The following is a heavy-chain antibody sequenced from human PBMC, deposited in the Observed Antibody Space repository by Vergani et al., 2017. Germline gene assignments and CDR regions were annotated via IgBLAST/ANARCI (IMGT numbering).Heavy chain of an antibody. D-gene: IGHD5-12*01. Sequence: EVQLVESGGGLVQPGRSLRLSCAASGFTFDDYAMHWVRQAPGKGLEWVSGISWNSGSIGYADSVKGRFTISRDNAKNSLYLQMNSLRAEDMALYYCAKDICGYDYGPLDYWGQGTLVTVSS. CDR1: GFTFDDYA. J-gene: IGHJ4*02. CDR3: AKDICGYDYGPLDY. CDR2: ISWNSGSI. V-gene: IGHV3-9*03.